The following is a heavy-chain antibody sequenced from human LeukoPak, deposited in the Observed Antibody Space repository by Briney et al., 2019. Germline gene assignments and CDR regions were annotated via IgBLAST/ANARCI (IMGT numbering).Heavy chain of an antibody. CDR1: GFTFSSYE. CDR3: AKDPPLYGDYTFDY. J-gene: IGHJ4*02. Sequence: GGSLRLSCAASGFTFSSYEMNWVRQAPGKGLEWVSYISSSGSTIYYADSVKGRFTISRDNSKNTLYLQMNSLRAEDTAVYYCAKDPPLYGDYTFDYWGQGTLVTVSS. CDR2: ISSSGSTI. V-gene: IGHV3-48*03. D-gene: IGHD4-17*01.